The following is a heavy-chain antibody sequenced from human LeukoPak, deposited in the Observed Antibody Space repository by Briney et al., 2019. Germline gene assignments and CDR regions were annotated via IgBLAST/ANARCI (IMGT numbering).Heavy chain of an antibody. Sequence: ASVKVSCKASGYTFTSYDINWVRQATGQGLEWVGWMNPNSGNTGYAQKFQGRVTMTRNTSISTAYMELSSLRSEDTAVYYCARGVMGTYYYYGMDVWGQGTTVTVSS. CDR2: MNPNSGNT. CDR3: ARGVMGTYYYYGMDV. D-gene: IGHD1-1*01. CDR1: GYTFTSYD. J-gene: IGHJ6*02. V-gene: IGHV1-8*01.